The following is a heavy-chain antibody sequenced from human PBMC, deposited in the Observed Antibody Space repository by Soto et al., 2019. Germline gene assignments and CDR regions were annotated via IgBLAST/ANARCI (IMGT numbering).Heavy chain of an antibody. CDR2: IYSGGYT. CDR1: GFTVSNNY. J-gene: IGHJ4*02. CDR3: ASPGGGGGY. V-gene: IGHV3-53*01. D-gene: IGHD2-2*01. Sequence: EVQLVESGGGLIQPGGSLRLSCAVSGFTVSNNYMSWVRQAPGKGLEGVSVIYSGGYTAYGDSVKGRFTISRDNSKNTQILQTKRGGPAAPAGVSGASPGGGGGYWGQGTLVTVSS.